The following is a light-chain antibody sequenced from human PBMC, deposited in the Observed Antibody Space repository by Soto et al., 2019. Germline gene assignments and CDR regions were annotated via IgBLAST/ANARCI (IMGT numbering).Light chain of an antibody. CDR3: CSYAGSSPYV. J-gene: IGLJ1*01. CDR2: EVS. V-gene: IGLV2-23*02. CDR1: SSDVGSYNL. Sequence: QSVLTQPASVSGSPGQSMTISCTGTSSDVGSYNLVSWYQQHPGKAPKLMIYEVSKRPSGVSNRFSGSKSGNTASLTISGLQAEDEADYYCCSYAGSSPYVFGTGTKVTVL.